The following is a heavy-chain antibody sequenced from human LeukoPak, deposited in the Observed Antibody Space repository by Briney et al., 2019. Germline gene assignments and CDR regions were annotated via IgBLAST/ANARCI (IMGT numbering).Heavy chain of an antibody. CDR3: TRDPYYDSSGYYY. CDR1: GFTFGDYA. D-gene: IGHD3-22*01. J-gene: IGHJ4*02. CDR2: IRSKAYGGTT. Sequence: PGGSLRLSCTASGFTFGDYAMSWVRQAPGKGLEWVGFIRSKAYGGTTEYAASVKGRFTISRDDSKSIAYLQMYSLKTEDTAVYYCTRDPYYDSSGYYYWGQGTLVTVSS. V-gene: IGHV3-49*04.